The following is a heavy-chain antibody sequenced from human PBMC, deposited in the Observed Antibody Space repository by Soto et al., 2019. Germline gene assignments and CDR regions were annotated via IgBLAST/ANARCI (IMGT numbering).Heavy chain of an antibody. CDR2: ISWNSGSI. CDR3: AKDMVGILGRYYGMDV. V-gene: IGHV3-9*01. D-gene: IGHD3-16*01. Sequence: HPGGSLRLSCAASGFTFDDYAMHWVRQAPGKGLEWVSGISWNSGSIGYADSVKGRFTISRDNAKNSLYLQMNSLRAEDTALYYCAKDMVGILGRYYGMDVWGQGTTVTVSS. CDR1: GFTFDDYA. J-gene: IGHJ6*02.